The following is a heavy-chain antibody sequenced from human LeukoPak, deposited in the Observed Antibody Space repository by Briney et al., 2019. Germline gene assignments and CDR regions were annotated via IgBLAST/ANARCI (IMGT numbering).Heavy chain of an antibody. CDR3: ARGVTPDYGDYPEAFDI. V-gene: IGHV4-34*01. Sequence: SETLSLTCAVYGGSFSGYYWSWIRQPPGKGLEWIGEINHSGSTNYNPSLKSRVTISADTSKNQFSLKLSSVTAADTAVYYCARGVTPDYGDYPEAFDIWGQGTMVTVSS. CDR1: GGSFSGYY. D-gene: IGHD4-17*01. J-gene: IGHJ3*02. CDR2: INHSGST.